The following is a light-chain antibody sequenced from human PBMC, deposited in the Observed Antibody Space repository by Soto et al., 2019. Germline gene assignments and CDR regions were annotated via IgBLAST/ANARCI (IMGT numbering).Light chain of an antibody. CDR3: CSFARGSTLV. Sequence: QSALTQPASVSGSTGQSITSSCTGTSSEVGSYSLVSWYQQDPGNAPKLMIYEGSKRPSGVSNRFFGSKSGNTASLTISGLQAEDEADYYCCSFARGSTLVFGGGTKLTVL. CDR1: SSEVGSYSL. J-gene: IGLJ3*02. CDR2: EGS. V-gene: IGLV2-23*01.